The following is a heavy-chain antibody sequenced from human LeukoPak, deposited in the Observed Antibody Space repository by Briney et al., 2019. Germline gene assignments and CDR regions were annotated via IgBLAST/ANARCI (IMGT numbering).Heavy chain of an antibody. CDR2: INPSGGST. D-gene: IGHD3-3*01. J-gene: IGHJ4*02. CDR3: ARTPYYDFWRGDFDY. Sequence: EASVKVSCKASGYTFTSYYMHWVRQAPGQGLEWMGIINPSGGSTSYAQKFQGRVTMTRDTSTSTVYMELSSLRSEDTAVYYCARTPYYDFWRGDFDYWGQGTLVTVSS. V-gene: IGHV1-46*03. CDR1: GYTFTSYY.